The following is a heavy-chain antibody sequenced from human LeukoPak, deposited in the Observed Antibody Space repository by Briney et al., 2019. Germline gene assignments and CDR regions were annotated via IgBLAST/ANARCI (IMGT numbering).Heavy chain of an antibody. D-gene: IGHD1-26*01. CDR2: ISSSSSYI. Sequence: GSLRLSCAASGFTFSSYSMNWVRQAPGRGLEWVSSISSSSSYIYYADSVKGRFTISRDNSKNMVYLQTSSLRAEDTAVYYCARAGSWSSRPYFDYWGQGILVSVSS. V-gene: IGHV3-21*04. CDR3: ARAGSWSSRPYFDY. CDR1: GFTFSSYS. J-gene: IGHJ4*02.